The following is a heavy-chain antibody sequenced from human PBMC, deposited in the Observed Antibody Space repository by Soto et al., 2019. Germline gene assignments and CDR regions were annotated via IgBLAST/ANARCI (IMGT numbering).Heavy chain of an antibody. CDR1: GGSITSAGSF. CDR3: ARGGASSKWFAP. CDR2: IGYSGAT. Sequence: SETLSLTCTVSGGSITSAGSFWSWIRQHPGKGPEWIAFIGYSGATSYNPSLASRVTISVDTSKSQFSLNLRSVNAADTAVYYCARGGASSKWFAPWGQGTLVTVSS. J-gene: IGHJ5*02. V-gene: IGHV4-31*03. D-gene: IGHD2-15*01.